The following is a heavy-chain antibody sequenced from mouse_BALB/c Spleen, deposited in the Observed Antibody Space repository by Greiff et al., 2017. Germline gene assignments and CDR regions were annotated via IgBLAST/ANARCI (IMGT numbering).Heavy chain of an antibody. Sequence: EVQLVESGGGLVKPGGSLKLSCAASGFTFSSYAMSWVRQTPEKRLEWVASISSGGSTYYPDSVKGRFTISRDNARNILYLQMSSLRSEDTAMYYCARGWADYWGQGTTLTVSS. J-gene: IGHJ2*01. CDR2: ISSGGST. V-gene: IGHV5-6-5*01. CDR3: ARGWADY. CDR1: GFTFSSYA. D-gene: IGHD4-1*01.